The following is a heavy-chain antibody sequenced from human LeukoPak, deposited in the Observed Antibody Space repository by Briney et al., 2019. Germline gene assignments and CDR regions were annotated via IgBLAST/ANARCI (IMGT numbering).Heavy chain of an antibody. V-gene: IGHV3-7*05. Sequence: PGGSLRLSCAASGXTFRSDWMSLVRPAPGKGLEWVAQIKQDGSQKYYVDSVKGRFTSSRDYAKNSLYLQMNSLRAGDTAVYYCARDPDILTGIAFDVWGQGTTVTVSS. CDR3: ARDPDILTGIAFDV. CDR1: GXTFRSDW. CDR2: IKQDGSQK. J-gene: IGHJ3*01. D-gene: IGHD3-9*01.